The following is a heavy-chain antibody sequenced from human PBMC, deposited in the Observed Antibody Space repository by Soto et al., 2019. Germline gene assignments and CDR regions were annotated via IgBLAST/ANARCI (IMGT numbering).Heavy chain of an antibody. CDR1: GFSLSTSGVG. Sequence: SGPTLVNPTQTLTLTCTFSGFSLSTSGVGVGWIRQPPGKALEWLALIYWDDDKHYSTSLKTRLTITKDTSKNQVVLTMTNMDPVDTATYYCARANWNYGGYYYGMDVWGQGTTVTVSS. CDR3: ARANWNYGGYYYGMDV. D-gene: IGHD1-7*01. V-gene: IGHV2-5*02. CDR2: IYWDDDK. J-gene: IGHJ6*02.